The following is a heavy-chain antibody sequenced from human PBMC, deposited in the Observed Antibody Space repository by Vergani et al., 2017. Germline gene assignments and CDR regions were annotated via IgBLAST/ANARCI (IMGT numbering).Heavy chain of an antibody. V-gene: IGHV3-21*01. J-gene: IGHJ6*03. CDR3: ARDNPEGGMDV. Sequence: EVQLVESGGGLVQPGGSLRLSCAASGFTFSSYSMNWVRHAPGKGLEWVSSISSSSSYIYYADSVKGRFTISRDNAKNSLYLQMNSLRAEDTAVYYCARDNPEGGMDVWGKGTTVTVSS. CDR2: ISSSSSYI. D-gene: IGHD1-14*01. CDR1: GFTFSSYS.